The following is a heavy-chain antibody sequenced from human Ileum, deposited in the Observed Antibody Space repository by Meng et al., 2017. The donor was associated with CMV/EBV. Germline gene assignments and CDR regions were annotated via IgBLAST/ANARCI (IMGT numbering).Heavy chain of an antibody. V-gene: IGHV5-51*01. J-gene: IGHJ5*02. CDR3: ASHKKAPYCSSRSCFETFGWFDP. CDR2: IHPGYSDT. D-gene: IGHD2-8*01. CDR1: GYSFTNYW. Sequence: GESLKISCKGSGYSFTNYWLAWVRQMPGEGLEWMGIIHPGYSDTRYSPSFQGQVTISADKSINTAYLQWNSLRASDTAMYYRASHKKAPYCSSRSCFETFGWFDPWGQGTLVTVSS.